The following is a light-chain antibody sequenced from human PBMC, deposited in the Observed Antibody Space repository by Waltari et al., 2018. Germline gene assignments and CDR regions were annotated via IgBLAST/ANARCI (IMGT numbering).Light chain of an antibody. V-gene: IGLV3-25*03. Sequence: SSELTQPPSFSVSPGQTARITCSGDTLAEQFAYGYPHRPGQAPVLVIYKDSERHLGIPERLSGSSSGTTVTLTSSGVQAEDEADYYCHSADSSNSYQVFGGGTKLTVL. CDR2: KDS. CDR3: HSADSSNSYQV. CDR1: TLAEQF. J-gene: IGLJ2*01.